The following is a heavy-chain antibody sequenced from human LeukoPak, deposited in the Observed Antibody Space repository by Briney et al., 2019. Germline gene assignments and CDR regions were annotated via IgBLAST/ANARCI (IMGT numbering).Heavy chain of an antibody. CDR1: GFTFSSYS. CDR3: ARSRITIFGVDTIDY. CDR2: ISSSSSYI. D-gene: IGHD3-3*01. Sequence: GGSLRLSCAASGFTFSSYSMTWVRQAPGKGLEWVSSISSSSSYIYYADSVKGRFTISRDNAKNSLYLQMNSLRAEDTAVYYCARSRITIFGVDTIDYWGQGTLVTVSS. J-gene: IGHJ4*02. V-gene: IGHV3-21*01.